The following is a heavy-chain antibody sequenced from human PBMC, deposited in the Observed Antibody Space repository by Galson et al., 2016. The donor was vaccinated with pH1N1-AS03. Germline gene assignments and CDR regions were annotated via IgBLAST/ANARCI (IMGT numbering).Heavy chain of an antibody. V-gene: IGHV3-64D*06. D-gene: IGHD1-1*01. CDR2: IRNDGVTT. Sequence: SLRLSCAASGFIFSDYVMHWVRQAPGKGLEYVSAIRNDGVTTYYADSVKGRFTISRDNSKNTLYLQMSSPKTDDTAVYYCVKNWQYDNWGQGTLVTVSS. CDR1: GFIFSDYV. J-gene: IGHJ4*02. CDR3: VKNWQYDN.